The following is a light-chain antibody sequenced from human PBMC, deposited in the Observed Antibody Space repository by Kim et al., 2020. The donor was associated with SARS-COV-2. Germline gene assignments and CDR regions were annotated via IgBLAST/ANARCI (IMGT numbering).Light chain of an antibody. CDR3: RLCYGGVWV. Sequence: PGGTVTLTWASSTGAVTSGHYPNWFQQKPGQAPRALIYSISNKYSWTPARFSGSLLGGKAALTLSGVQPEDEADYYCRLCYGGVWVFGGGTQLTVL. CDR2: SIS. J-gene: IGLJ3*02. V-gene: IGLV7-43*01. CDR1: TGAVTSGHY.